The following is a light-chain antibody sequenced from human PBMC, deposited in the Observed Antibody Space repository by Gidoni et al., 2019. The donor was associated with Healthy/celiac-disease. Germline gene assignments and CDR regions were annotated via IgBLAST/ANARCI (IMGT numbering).Light chain of an antibody. V-gene: IGKV1-27*01. CDR1: QGISNY. CDR3: QKYNSAPWT. Sequence: DIEKTESPSSLSASVGERVTITCRASQGISNYLAWYQQKPGKAPKLLIYAASTLQSGVPSRFSGSGSGTDFTLTISSLQPEDVATYYCQKYNSAPWTFGQGTKVEIK. J-gene: IGKJ1*01. CDR2: AAS.